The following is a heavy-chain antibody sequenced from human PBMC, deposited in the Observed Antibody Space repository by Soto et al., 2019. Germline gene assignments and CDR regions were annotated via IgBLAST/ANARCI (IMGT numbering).Heavy chain of an antibody. D-gene: IGHD5-12*01. CDR1: GDSISNYY. CDR3: AKENSGYRSFDH. CDR2: VLYNGDT. Sequence: SETLSLTCTVSGDSISNYYCSWIRQSPGKGLEWIGYVLYNGDTKYNPSLNSRVTISMDKSKNQFSLKLTSVTAADTAVYYCAKENSGYRSFDHWGHGMLVT. V-gene: IGHV4-59*01. J-gene: IGHJ4*01.